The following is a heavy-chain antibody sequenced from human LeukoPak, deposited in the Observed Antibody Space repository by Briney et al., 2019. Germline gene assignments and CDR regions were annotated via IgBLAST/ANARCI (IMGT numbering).Heavy chain of an antibody. Sequence: ASVKVSCKVSGYTLTELSIHWVRQAPGKGLEWMGGFDPEDGETVYAQKFQGRVTMTEDTSTDTAYMELSSLRSEDTAVYYCATVAYSSGWYEGYCFDYWGQGTLVTVSS. CDR2: FDPEDGET. CDR1: GYTLTELS. J-gene: IGHJ4*02. CDR3: ATVAYSSGWYEGYCFDY. D-gene: IGHD6-19*01. V-gene: IGHV1-24*01.